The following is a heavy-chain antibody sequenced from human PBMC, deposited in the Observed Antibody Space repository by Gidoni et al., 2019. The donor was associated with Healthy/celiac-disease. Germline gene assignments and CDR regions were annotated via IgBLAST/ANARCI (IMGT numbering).Heavy chain of an antibody. CDR1: GFTFRSYA. Sequence: EVQLLESGGGLVQPGGSLRLSCAASGFTFRSYAMGWVRQAPGKGLEWVSAISGRGGSTYYADAVKGRFTISRDNSKNTLYLQMNSLRAEDTAVYYCAKRPRGHGETKNYFDYWGQGTLVTVSS. D-gene: IGHD5-12*01. V-gene: IGHV3-23*01. CDR2: ISGRGGST. J-gene: IGHJ4*02. CDR3: AKRPRGHGETKNYFDY.